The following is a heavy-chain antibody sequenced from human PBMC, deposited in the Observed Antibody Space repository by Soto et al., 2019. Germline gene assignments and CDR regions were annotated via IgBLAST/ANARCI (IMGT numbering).Heavy chain of an antibody. V-gene: IGHV4-34*01. Sequence: SETLSLTCAVYGGSFSGYYWSWIRQPPGKGLEWIGEINHSGSTNYNPSLKSRVTMSVDTSKNQFSLKLSSVTAADMAVYYCARDRYGSGSYLVDDWFDPWGQGTLVTVSS. CDR1: GGSFSGYY. J-gene: IGHJ5*02. CDR3: ARDRYGSGSYLVDDWFDP. D-gene: IGHD3-10*01. CDR2: INHSGST.